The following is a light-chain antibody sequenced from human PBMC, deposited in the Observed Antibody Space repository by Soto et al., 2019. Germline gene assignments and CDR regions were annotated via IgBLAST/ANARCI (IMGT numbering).Light chain of an antibody. CDR3: CSYTGSYSYV. J-gene: IGLJ1*01. CDR2: DVT. V-gene: IGLV2-11*01. CDR1: SSDVGGYSY. Sequence: QSVLTQPHSVSGSPGQSVTISCTGTSSDVGGYSYVSWYQQHPGKAPQLIIYDVTERPSGVPDRFSGSKSGNTASLTISGLQAEDEADYYCCSYTGSYSYVFGIGTKDTVL.